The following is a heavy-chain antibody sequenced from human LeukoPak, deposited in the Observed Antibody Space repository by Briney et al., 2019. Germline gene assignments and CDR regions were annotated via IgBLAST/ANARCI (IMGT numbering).Heavy chain of an antibody. D-gene: IGHD1-26*01. CDR3: ARASRGSSTQFDY. J-gene: IGHJ4*02. CDR2: ISSSSYI. CDR1: GFTFSSYS. V-gene: IGHV3-21*01. Sequence: PGGSLRLSCAASGFTFSSYSMNWVRQAPGKGLEWVSSISSSSYIYYADSVKGRFTISRDNAKNSLYLQMNSLRAEDTAVYYCARASRGSSTQFDYWGQGTLVTVSS.